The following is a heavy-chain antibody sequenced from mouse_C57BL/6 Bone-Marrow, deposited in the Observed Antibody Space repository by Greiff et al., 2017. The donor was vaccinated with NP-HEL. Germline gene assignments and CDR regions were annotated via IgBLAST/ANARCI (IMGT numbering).Heavy chain of an antibody. CDR2: IDPSDSYT. J-gene: IGHJ3*01. CDR3: ARDGSSLWFAY. CDR1: GYTFTSYW. Sequence: QVQLQQPGAELVMPGASVKLSCKASGYTFTSYWMHWVKQRPGQGLEWIGEIDPSDSYTNYHQKFKGKSTLTVDKSSSTAYLQLSSLTSEDSAVYYCARDGSSLWFAYWGQGTLVTVSA. V-gene: IGHV1-69*01. D-gene: IGHD1-1*01.